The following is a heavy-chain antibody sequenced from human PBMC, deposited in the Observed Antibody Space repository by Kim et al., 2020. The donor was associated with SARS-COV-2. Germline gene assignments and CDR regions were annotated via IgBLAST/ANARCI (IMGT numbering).Heavy chain of an antibody. D-gene: IGHD3-10*01. J-gene: IGHJ6*02. CDR2: ISGSGGST. CDR1: GFTFSSYA. V-gene: IGHV3-23*01. CDR3: AKVTVLLLFGVYYYSGRDV. Sequence: GGSLRLSCAASGFTFSSYAMSWVRQAPGKGLEWVSAISGSGGSTYYADSVKGRFTISRDNSKNTLYLQMDSRRAEDTAVDFCAKVTVLLLFGVYYYSGRDVWGQGTTVTVSS.